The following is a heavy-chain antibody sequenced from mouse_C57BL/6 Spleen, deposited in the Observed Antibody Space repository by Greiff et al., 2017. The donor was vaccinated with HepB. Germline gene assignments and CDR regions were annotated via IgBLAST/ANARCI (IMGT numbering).Heavy chain of an antibody. V-gene: IGHV1-55*01. CDR3: ALYYYGSDYYAMDY. Sequence: QVQLQQPGAELVKPGASVKMSCKASGYTFTSYWITWVKQRPGQGLEWIGDIYPGSGSTNYNEKFKSKATLTVDTSSSTAYMQLSSLTSEDSAVYYCALYYYGSDYYAMDYWGQGTSVTVSS. D-gene: IGHD1-1*01. CDR2: IYPGSGST. J-gene: IGHJ4*01. CDR1: GYTFTSYW.